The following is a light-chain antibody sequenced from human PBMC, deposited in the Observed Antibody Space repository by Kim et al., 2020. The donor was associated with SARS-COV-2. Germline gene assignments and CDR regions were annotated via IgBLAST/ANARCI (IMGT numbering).Light chain of an antibody. CDR1: QRVRDNY. V-gene: IGKV3-20*01. CDR2: GAS. Sequence: SPGDRATPSCRASQRVRDNYIAWYQHKPGQSPRLLIYGASSRARGVPDRFSGGVSGTDFTLTIDRLEPEDFAVYYCQRYGGSPPYTFGQGTKLEI. CDR3: QRYGGSPPYT. J-gene: IGKJ2*01.